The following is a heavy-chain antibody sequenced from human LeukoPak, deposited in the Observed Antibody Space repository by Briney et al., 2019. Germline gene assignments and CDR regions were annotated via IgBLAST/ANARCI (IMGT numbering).Heavy chain of an antibody. Sequence: PGGSLRLSCAASGFTFSNYWMTWVRQAPGKGLEWVAHINKDGSEGYYVDSVKGRFTISRDNAENSLYLQINSLRDEDTAVYYCARDADYGGDGFFRDYWGQGTLVTVSS. CDR3: ARDADYGGDGFFRDY. CDR1: GFTFSNYW. D-gene: IGHD4-23*01. J-gene: IGHJ4*02. V-gene: IGHV3-7*01. CDR2: INKDGSEG.